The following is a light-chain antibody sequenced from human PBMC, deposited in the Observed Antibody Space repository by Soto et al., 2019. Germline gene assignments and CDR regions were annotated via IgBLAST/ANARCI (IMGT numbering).Light chain of an antibody. V-gene: IGKV1-5*03. CDR2: KAS. CDR1: QSISIW. Sequence: DIQMTQAPSTLSASVGDRVTITCRASQSISIWLAWYQQKPGKAPKILIYKASSLESGVPSRFSGSGSGTEFTLTISSLQPDDFATYYCQQYSTYTPRTFGQRTKV. CDR3: QQYSTYTPRT. J-gene: IGKJ1*01.